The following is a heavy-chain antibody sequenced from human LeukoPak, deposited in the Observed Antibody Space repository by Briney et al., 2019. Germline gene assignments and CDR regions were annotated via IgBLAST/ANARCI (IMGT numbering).Heavy chain of an antibody. J-gene: IGHJ6*03. D-gene: IGHD3-3*01. CDR3: ARGRVWWSGYGYYYYYMDV. CDR2: INHRRST. Sequence: SETLSLTCAVYGGSFSSYYWTWIRQPPGKGLEWIGEINHRRSTKYSPSLKSRVTISVDTSKNQFSLRLSSVTAADTAVYYCARGRVWWSGYGYYYYYMDVWGKGTTVTVSS. V-gene: IGHV4-34*01. CDR1: GGSFSSYY.